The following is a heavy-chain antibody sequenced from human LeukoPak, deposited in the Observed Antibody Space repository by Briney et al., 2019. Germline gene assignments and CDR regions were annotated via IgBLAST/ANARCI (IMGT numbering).Heavy chain of an antibody. CDR1: GFTFGDYA. D-gene: IGHD5-18*01. CDR3: ARDRDTAKSALYYYYYGMDV. CDR2: IWYDGSNK. J-gene: IGHJ6*02. V-gene: IGHV3-33*01. Sequence: GGSLRLSCTASGFTFGDYAMSWVRQAPGKGLEWVAVIWYDGSNKYYADSVKGRFTISRDNSKNTLYLQMNSLRAEDTAVYYCARDRDTAKSALYYYYYGMDVWGQGTTVTVSS.